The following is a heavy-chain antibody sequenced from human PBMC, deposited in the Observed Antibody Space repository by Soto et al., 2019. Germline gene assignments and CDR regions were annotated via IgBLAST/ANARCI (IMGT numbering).Heavy chain of an antibody. CDR1: GGSTSSSSYY. D-gene: IGHD6-6*01. J-gene: IGHJ4*02. Sequence: SETLSLTCTVSGGSTSSSSYYWGWIRQPPGKGLEWIGSIYYSGSTYYNPSLKSRVTISVDTSKNQFSLKLSSVTAADTAVYYCARHRAIAARQDFDYWGQGTLVTSPQ. CDR2: IYYSGST. CDR3: ARHRAIAARQDFDY. V-gene: IGHV4-39*01.